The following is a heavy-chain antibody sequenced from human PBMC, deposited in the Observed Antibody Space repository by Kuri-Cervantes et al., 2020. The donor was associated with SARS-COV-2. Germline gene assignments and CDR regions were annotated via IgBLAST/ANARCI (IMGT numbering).Heavy chain of an antibody. CDR3: AWEPYYDFWSGFVYYYYMDV. CDR2: INPSGGST. J-gene: IGHJ6*03. Sequence: ASVKVSCKASGYTFTSYYMHWVRQAPGQGLEWMGIINPSGGSTSYAQKFQGRVTMTRDTSTSTVYMELSSLRSEDTAVYYCAWEPYYDFWSGFVYYYYMDVWGKGTTVTVSS. CDR1: GYTFTSYY. D-gene: IGHD3-3*01. V-gene: IGHV1-46*01.